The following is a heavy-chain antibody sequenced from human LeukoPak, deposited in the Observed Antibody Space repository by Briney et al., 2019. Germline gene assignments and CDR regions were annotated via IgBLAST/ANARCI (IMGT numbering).Heavy chain of an antibody. CDR1: GFTFSSYA. J-gene: IGHJ4*02. Sequence: PGGSLRLSCAASGFTFSSYAMSWVRQAPGKGLEWVSAISGSGGSTYYADSVKGRFTISRDNSKNTLYLQMNSLRAEDTAVYCCAKVVYDSSGYYFYYWGQGTLVTVSS. V-gene: IGHV3-23*01. D-gene: IGHD3-22*01. CDR2: ISGSGGST. CDR3: AKVVYDSSGYYFYY.